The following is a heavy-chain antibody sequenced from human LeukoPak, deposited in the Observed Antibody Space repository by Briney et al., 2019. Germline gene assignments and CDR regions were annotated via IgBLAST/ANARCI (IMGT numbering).Heavy chain of an antibody. CDR3: ARPRRDYYYYYYMDV. CDR2: IYHSGST. Sequence: KASETLSLTCAVSGYSISSGYYWGWTRQPPGKGLEWIGSIYHSGSTYYNPSPKRRVTISVDTSKNQCSLKLSSVTAADTAVYYCARPRRDYYYYYYMDVWGKGTTVTVSS. J-gene: IGHJ6*03. V-gene: IGHV4-38-2*01. CDR1: GYSISSGYY.